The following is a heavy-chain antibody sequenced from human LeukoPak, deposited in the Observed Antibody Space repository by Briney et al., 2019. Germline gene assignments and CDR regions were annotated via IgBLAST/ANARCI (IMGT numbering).Heavy chain of an antibody. CDR3: ASHTYYLSSGSFGH. D-gene: IGHD3-10*01. V-gene: IGHV1-8*01. J-gene: IGHJ4*02. CDR1: GYTFTSFD. CDR2: MNPGSGNT. Sequence: GASVKVSCKASGYTFTSFDINWVRQATGQGPEWMGWMNPGSGNTGYAQRFRGRVTMTRDTSISTAYLELSSRTSEDTAVYYCASHTYYLSSGSFGHWGQGTLVTVSS.